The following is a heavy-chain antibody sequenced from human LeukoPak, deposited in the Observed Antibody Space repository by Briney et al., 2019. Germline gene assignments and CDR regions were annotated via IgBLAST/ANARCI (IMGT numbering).Heavy chain of an antibody. D-gene: IGHD3-22*01. CDR1: GYTFTSYG. V-gene: IGHV1-18*01. CDR3: ARDSITMIVVVPDAFDI. Sequence: ASVKASCKASGYTFTSYGISWVRQAPGQGLEWMGWISAYNGNTNYAQKLQGRVTMTTDTSTSTAYMELRSLRSDDTAVYYCARDSITMIVVVPDAFDIWGQGTMVTVSS. J-gene: IGHJ3*02. CDR2: ISAYNGNT.